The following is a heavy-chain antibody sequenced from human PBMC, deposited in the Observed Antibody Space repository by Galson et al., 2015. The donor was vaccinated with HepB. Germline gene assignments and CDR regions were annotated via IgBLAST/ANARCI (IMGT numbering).Heavy chain of an antibody. CDR2: IKQDGSEK. Sequence: SLRLSCAASGFTFSSYWMSWVRQAPGKGLEWVANIKQDGSEKYYVDSVKGRFTISRDNAKNSLYLQMNSLRAEDTAVYYCAREGAHGAFYSDYVDGMDVWGQGTTVTVSS. J-gene: IGHJ6*02. V-gene: IGHV3-7*03. CDR1: GFTFSSYW. CDR3: AREGAHGAFYSDYVDGMDV. D-gene: IGHD4-11*01.